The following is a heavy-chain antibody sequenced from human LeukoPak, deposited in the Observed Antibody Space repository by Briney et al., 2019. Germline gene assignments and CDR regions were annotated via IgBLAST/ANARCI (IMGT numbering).Heavy chain of an antibody. CDR2: IWYDGSNE. CDR1: GFTFSTYG. Sequence: GGSLRLSCAASGFTFSTYGMHWVRQAPGKGLEWVAIIWYDGSNEYYADSVKGRFTISRDNSKNTLYLQMNSLRAEDTAVYYCASSACSTSCYDDHWGQGTQVTVSS. J-gene: IGHJ4*02. CDR3: ASSACSTSCYDDH. V-gene: IGHV3-33*01. D-gene: IGHD2-2*01.